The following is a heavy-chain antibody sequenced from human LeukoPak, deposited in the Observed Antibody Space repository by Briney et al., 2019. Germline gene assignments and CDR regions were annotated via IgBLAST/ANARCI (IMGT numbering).Heavy chain of an antibody. D-gene: IGHD3-16*02. CDR3: ARFIDEIVNWFDP. CDR1: GGSISSSSYY. J-gene: IGHJ5*02. Sequence: SETLSLTCTVSGGSISSSSYYWGWIRQPPGKGLEWIGSIYYSGSTYYNPSLKSRVTISVDTSKSQFSLKLSSVTAADTAVYYCARFIDEIVNWFDPWGQGTLVTVSS. CDR2: IYYSGST. V-gene: IGHV4-39*07.